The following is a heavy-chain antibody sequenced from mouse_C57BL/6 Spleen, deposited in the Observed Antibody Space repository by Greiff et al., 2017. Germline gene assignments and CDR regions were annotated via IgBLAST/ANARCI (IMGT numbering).Heavy chain of an antibody. Sequence: EVQLQQSGAELVRPGASVKLSCTASGFNIKDDYMHWVKQRPEQGLEWIGWIDPENGDTEYASKFQGKATITADTSSNTAYLQLSSLTSEDTAVYYCTPSYDYDAPWFAYWGQGTLVTVSA. CDR2: IDPENGDT. D-gene: IGHD2-4*01. CDR3: TPSYDYDAPWFAY. CDR1: GFNIKDDY. V-gene: IGHV14-4*01. J-gene: IGHJ3*01.